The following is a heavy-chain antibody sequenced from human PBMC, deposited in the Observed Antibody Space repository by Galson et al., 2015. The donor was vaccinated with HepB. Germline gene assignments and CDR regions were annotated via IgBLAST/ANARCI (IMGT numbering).Heavy chain of an antibody. J-gene: IGHJ4*02. V-gene: IGHV3-23*01. Sequence: SLRLSCAASGFTFRSYAMHWVRQAPGKGLEWVSSVTRGGYVYYADSVKGRFTISGDISRNTQYLQMNSLRVDDTAVYYCVQEWGCGGTNCHNLRGYRGQGTLVTVSS. CDR1: GFTFRSYA. D-gene: IGHD2-21*01. CDR3: VQEWGCGGTNCHNLRGY. CDR2: VTRGGYV.